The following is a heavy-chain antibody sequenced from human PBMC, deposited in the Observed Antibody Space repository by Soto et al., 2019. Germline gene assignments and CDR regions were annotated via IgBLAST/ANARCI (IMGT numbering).Heavy chain of an antibody. Sequence: GGSLRLSCTCFGFTFGDYAISWSRQAPGKGLEWVGVIRSKAYGETTDYGASVKGRFTILRDDSKNTLYLQMNSLKTEDTAVYYCTTERPSDYWGQGTLVTVSS. CDR2: IRSKAYGETT. V-gene: IGHV3-49*03. CDR1: GFTFGDYA. CDR3: TTERPSDY. J-gene: IGHJ4*02. D-gene: IGHD1-1*01.